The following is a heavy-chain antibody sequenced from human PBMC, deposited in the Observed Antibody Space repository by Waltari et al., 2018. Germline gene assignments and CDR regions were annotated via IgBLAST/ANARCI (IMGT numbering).Heavy chain of an antibody. CDR2: IYHSGRT. CDR1: GYSISSGYY. J-gene: IGHJ3*02. D-gene: IGHD3-10*01. V-gene: IGHV4-38-2*01. CDR3: ARVRGSGRNAFDI. Sequence: QVQLQESGPGLVKPSETLSLTCAVSGYSISSGYYWGWIRQPPGKGLEWIGSIYHSGRTYYNPSLKSRVTISVDTSKNQFSLKLSSVTAADTAVYYCARVRGSGRNAFDIWGQGTMVTVSS.